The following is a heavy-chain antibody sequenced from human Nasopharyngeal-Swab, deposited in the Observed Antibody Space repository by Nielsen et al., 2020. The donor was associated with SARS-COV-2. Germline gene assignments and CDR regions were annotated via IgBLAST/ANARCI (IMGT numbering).Heavy chain of an antibody. D-gene: IGHD2-21*01. CDR2: ISGSGGST. J-gene: IGHJ5*02. CDR1: GFTFSSYA. Sequence: GESLKISCAASGFTFSSYAMSWVRQAPGKGLEWVSAISGSGGSTYYADSVKGRFTISRDNSESTLHLQMNSLRAEDTAVYYCAKGGNFLWVVDPWGQGNLVTGSS. V-gene: IGHV3-23*01. CDR3: AKGGNFLWVVDP.